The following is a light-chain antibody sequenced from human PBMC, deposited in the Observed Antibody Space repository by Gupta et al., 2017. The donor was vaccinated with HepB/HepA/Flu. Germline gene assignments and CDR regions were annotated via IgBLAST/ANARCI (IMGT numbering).Light chain of an antibody. CDR2: DAS. V-gene: IGKV3-11*01. CDR3: QQRCNWRGYT. CDR1: QSASSY. J-gene: IGKJ2*01. Sequence: EIVLTQSPATLSWSPGEIATLSCRASQSASSYLAGYQQKPGQAPRLLIYDASNSATGIPARFSGRGCGPAFTIPISSLEPEDFAVYYCQQRCNWRGYTFGQGTKLEIK.